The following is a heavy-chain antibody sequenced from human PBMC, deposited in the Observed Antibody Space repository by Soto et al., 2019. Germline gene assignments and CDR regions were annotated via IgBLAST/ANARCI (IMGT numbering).Heavy chain of an antibody. CDR2: LFGGGTT. CDR1: GFAVNSNY. CDR3: VRTSSY. D-gene: IGHD2-2*01. Sequence: EVRLVASGGGLIQPGGSLRLSCAASGFAVNSNYMSWVRQPPGKGLEWVSVLFGGGTTHYSDSVKGRFTISRDNSKNTVFLQMNSLRAEDTAVYYCVRTSSYWGQGVRVIVSS. J-gene: IGHJ4*02. V-gene: IGHV3-53*03.